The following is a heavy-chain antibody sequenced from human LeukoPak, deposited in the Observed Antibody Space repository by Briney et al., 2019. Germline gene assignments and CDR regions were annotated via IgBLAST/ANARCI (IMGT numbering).Heavy chain of an antibody. Sequence: PSETLSLTCTVSGGPISSYYWSWIRQPAGKGLEWIGRIYTSGSTNYNPSLKSRVTMSVDTSKNQFSLKLSSVTAADTAVYYCARDVSRVVVGSFDPWGQGTLVTVSS. CDR2: IYTSGST. V-gene: IGHV4-4*07. CDR3: ARDVSRVVVGSFDP. CDR1: GGPISSYY. D-gene: IGHD2-2*01. J-gene: IGHJ5*02.